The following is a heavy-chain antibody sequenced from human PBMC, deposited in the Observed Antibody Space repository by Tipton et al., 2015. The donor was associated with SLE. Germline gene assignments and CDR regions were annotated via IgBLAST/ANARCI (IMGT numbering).Heavy chain of an antibody. CDR1: GGSFSGYY. Sequence: TLSLTCAVYGGSFSGYYWSWIRQPPGKGLEWIGEIHHSGSTNYNPSLKSRLTISVDTSKNQFSLKLSSVTAADTAVYYCASLLPGHCTGGVCYTDYWGQGTLVTVSS. J-gene: IGHJ4*02. CDR2: IHHSGST. V-gene: IGHV4-34*01. D-gene: IGHD2-8*02. CDR3: ASLLPGHCTGGVCYTDY.